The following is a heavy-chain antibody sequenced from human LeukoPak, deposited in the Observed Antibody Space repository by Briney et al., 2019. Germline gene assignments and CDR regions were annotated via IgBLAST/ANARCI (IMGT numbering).Heavy chain of an antibody. CDR3: ARGLFGAYYYYYYMDV. CDR1: GGSISSY. Sequence: SETLSLTCTVSGGSISSYWSWIRQAPGKGLEWIGYISYSGSTNCNPSLKSRVTISVDTSKNQFSLKLSSVTAADTAVYYCARGLFGAYYYYYYMDVWGKGTTVTVSS. CDR2: ISYSGST. V-gene: IGHV4-59*01. J-gene: IGHJ6*03. D-gene: IGHD3-3*01.